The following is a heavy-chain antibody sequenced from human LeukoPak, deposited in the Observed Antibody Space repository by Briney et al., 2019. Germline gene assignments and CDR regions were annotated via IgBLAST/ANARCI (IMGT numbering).Heavy chain of an antibody. V-gene: IGHV3-7*01. D-gene: IGHD3-9*01. Sequence: GGSLRLSCAASGFTFSSYWMSWVRQAPGKGLEWVANIKQDGSEKYYVDSVKGRFTISRDNAKNSLYLQMNSLRAEDTAVYYCARDGANYDILTGYPLYYYYYYMDVWGKETTVTVSS. CDR2: IKQDGSEK. CDR3: ARDGANYDILTGYPLYYYYYYMDV. J-gene: IGHJ6*03. CDR1: GFTFSSYW.